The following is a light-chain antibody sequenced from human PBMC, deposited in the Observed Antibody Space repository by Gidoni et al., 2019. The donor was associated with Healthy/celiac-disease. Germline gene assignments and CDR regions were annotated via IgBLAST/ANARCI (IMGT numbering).Light chain of an antibody. J-gene: IGKJ2*01. CDR1: QSLSSW. V-gene: IGKV1-5*03. CDR3: QQYNSYPVT. CDR2: NAS. Sequence: DIQMPESPSTLSASEGDRVTITCRASQSLSSWLAWYQQKPGKAPKLLIYNASSLESGVPSRFSGSGSGTDFTLTISSLQSDDFATYYCQQYNSYPVTFGQGTKLEIK.